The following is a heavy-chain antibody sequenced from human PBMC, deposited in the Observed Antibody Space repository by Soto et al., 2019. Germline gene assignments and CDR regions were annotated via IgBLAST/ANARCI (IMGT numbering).Heavy chain of an antibody. CDR1: GFTFSSYG. D-gene: IGHD6-13*01. V-gene: IGHV3-33*01. Sequence: QVQLVESGGGVVQPGRSLRLSCAASGFTFSSYGMHWVRQAPGKGLEWVAVIWYDGSNKYYADSVKGRFTISRDNSKNPLSLQMNSLRAEDTAVYYCARGRGIAANWFDPWGQGTLVTVAS. J-gene: IGHJ5*02. CDR2: IWYDGSNK. CDR3: ARGRGIAANWFDP.